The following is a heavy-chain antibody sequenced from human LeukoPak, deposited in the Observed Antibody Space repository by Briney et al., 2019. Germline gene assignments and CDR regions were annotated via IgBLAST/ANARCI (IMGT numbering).Heavy chain of an antibody. V-gene: IGHV4-59*01. CDR1: GGSISTFS. Sequence: SETLSLTCTVSGGSISTFSWSWIRQFPGKGLEWIGSIYIKSTNYNPSLKSRVAISVDTSKNQFSLRLDTVTTADTAVYYCARDTTVASGMQYWGQGTLVTVSS. D-gene: IGHD6-19*01. J-gene: IGHJ4*02. CDR3: ARDTTVASGMQY. CDR2: IYIKST.